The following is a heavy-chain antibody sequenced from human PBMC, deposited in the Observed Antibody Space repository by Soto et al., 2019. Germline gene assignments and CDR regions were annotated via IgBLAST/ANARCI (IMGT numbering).Heavy chain of an antibody. CDR2: IYHSGST. CDR3: ARGMTTVTTLDY. Sequence: QLQLQESGSGLVKPSQTLSLTCAVSGGSISSGGYSWSWIRQPPGKGLEWIGYIYHSGSTYYNPSLKRRVTISLDRSKKQVSLKLSSVTAAETAVYYCARGMTTVTTLDYWGQGTLVTVSS. J-gene: IGHJ4*02. D-gene: IGHD4-17*01. V-gene: IGHV4-30-2*01. CDR1: GGSISSGGYS.